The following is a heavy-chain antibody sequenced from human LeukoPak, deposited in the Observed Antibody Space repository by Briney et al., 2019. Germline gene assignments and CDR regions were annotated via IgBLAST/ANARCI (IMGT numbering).Heavy chain of an antibody. D-gene: IGHD3-9*01. CDR1: GYTFTSYG. Sequence: ASVKVSCKASGYTFTSYGISWVRQAPGQGLEWMGWISSYNGNTNYAQKLQGRATMATDTSTSTAYMELRSLRSDDTAVYYCARGSFPSDDILTGPFDNWGQGTLVTVSS. V-gene: IGHV1-18*01. J-gene: IGHJ4*02. CDR3: ARGSFPSDDILTGPFDN. CDR2: ISSYNGNT.